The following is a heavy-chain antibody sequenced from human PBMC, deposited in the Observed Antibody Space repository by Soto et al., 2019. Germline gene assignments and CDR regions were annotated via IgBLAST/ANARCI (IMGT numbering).Heavy chain of an antibody. CDR1: GFTFSSYA. Sequence: PGGSLRLSCAASGFTFSSYAMSWVRQAPGKGLEWVSAISGSGGSTYYADSVKGRFTISRDNSKNTLYLQMNSLRAEDTAVYYCAKDRVWGLVSRTHMDVWGKGSSVTVSS. D-gene: IGHD3-16*01. CDR3: AKDRVWGLVSRTHMDV. V-gene: IGHV3-23*01. CDR2: ISGSGGST. J-gene: IGHJ6*03.